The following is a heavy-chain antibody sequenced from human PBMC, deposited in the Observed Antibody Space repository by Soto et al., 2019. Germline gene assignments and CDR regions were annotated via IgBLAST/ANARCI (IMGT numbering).Heavy chain of an antibody. V-gene: IGHV4-39*01. D-gene: IGHD6-19*01. CDR1: GASINTDNY. Sequence: QLQLQESGPRLVRPSETLSLTCAVSGASINTDNYWGWVRQTPGKGLGWIGGVHYTVSTYYSSTLKSRVTISMDTSKNQLSLNLKSVTAADTAMYYCVKHELWLVLLTWGQGTLVTVSS. CDR3: VKHELWLVLLT. J-gene: IGHJ5*02. CDR2: VHYTVST.